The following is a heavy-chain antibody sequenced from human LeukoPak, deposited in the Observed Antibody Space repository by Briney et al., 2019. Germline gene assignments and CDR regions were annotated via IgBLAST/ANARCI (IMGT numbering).Heavy chain of an antibody. V-gene: IGHV3-30-3*01. CDR1: GFTFSSYA. Sequence: GGSLRLSCAASGFTFSSYAMHWVRQAPGKGLGRVAVISYDGSNKYYADSVKGRFTISRDNSKNTLYLQMNSLRAEDTAVYYCARGGYGSGSYYTFYYYYGMDVWGQGTTVTVSS. D-gene: IGHD3-10*01. CDR2: ISYDGSNK. CDR3: ARGGYGSGSYYTFYYYYGMDV. J-gene: IGHJ6*02.